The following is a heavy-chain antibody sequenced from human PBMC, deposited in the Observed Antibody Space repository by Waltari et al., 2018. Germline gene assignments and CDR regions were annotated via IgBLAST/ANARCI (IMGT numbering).Heavy chain of an antibody. Sequence: EVQLVESGGGLVQPGGSLRLSCAASGFTFSAYWMHWVRQAPGEGLGAVSQINTYGTITSDADSVKGRFTISRDNAKNTLFLQMNSLRAEDTAVYYCVLFSSDFLGDCWGQGTLVTVSS. D-gene: IGHD6-25*01. J-gene: IGHJ4*02. CDR3: VLFSSDFLGDC. CDR1: GFTFSAYW. V-gene: IGHV3-74*01. CDR2: INTYGTIT.